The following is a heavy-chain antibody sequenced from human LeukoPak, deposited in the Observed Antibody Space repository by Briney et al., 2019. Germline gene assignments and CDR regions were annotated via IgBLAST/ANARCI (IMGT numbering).Heavy chain of an antibody. V-gene: IGHV4-4*07. J-gene: IGHJ5*02. CDR2: IYTSGST. Sequence: SETLSLTCTVSGGSISSYYWSWIRQPAGKGLEWIGRIYTSGSTNYNPSLKSRVTMSVDTSKNQFSLKLSSVTAADTAVYYCARDQGATGAVWFDPWGQGTLVTVSS. CDR3: ARDQGATGAVWFDP. CDR1: GGSISSYY. D-gene: IGHD7-27*01.